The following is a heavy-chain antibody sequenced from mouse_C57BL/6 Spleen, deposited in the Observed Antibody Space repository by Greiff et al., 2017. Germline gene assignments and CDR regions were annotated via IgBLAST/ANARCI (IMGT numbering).Heavy chain of an antibody. CDR2: IDPEDGAT. CDR1: GFNIKDYY. J-gene: IGHJ1*03. D-gene: IGHD1-1*01. V-gene: IGHV14-2*01. Sequence: DVKLVESGAELVKPGASVKLSCTASGFNIKDYYMHWVKQRTEQGLEWIGRIDPEDGATKYAPKFQGKATITADTSSNTAYLQLSSLTSEDTAVYYCAKRIVNYYGSSYGWYFDVWGTGTTVTVSS. CDR3: AKRIVNYYGSSYGWYFDV.